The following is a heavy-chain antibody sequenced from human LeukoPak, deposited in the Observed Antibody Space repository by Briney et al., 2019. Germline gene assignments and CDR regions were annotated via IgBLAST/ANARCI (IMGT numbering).Heavy chain of an antibody. V-gene: IGHV3-11*01. Sequence: KSGGSLRLSCAASGFTFSDYYMSWIRQAPGKGLEWVSYISSSGSTIYYTDSVKGRFTISRDNAKNSLYLQMNSLRAEDTAVYYCARDLDWNDVLDYWGQGTLVTVSS. D-gene: IGHD1-1*01. CDR3: ARDLDWNDVLDY. CDR2: ISSSGSTI. J-gene: IGHJ4*02. CDR1: GFTFSDYY.